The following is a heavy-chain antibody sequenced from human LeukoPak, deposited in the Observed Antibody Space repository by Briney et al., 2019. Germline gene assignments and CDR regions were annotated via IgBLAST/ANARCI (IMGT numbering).Heavy chain of an antibody. CDR2: IYYSGST. V-gene: IGHV4-34*09. CDR3: ARWCSSTSCYPSDAFDI. Sequence: SETLSLTCAVYGGSFSGYYWSWIRQPPGKGLEWIGYIYYSGSTYYNPSLKSRVTISVDTSKNQFSLKLSSVTAADTAVYYCARWCSSTSCYPSDAFDIWGQGTMVTVSS. D-gene: IGHD2-2*01. J-gene: IGHJ3*02. CDR1: GGSFSGYY.